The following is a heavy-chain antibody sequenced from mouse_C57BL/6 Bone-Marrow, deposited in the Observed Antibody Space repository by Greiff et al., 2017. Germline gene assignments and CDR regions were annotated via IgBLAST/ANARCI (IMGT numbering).Heavy chain of an antibody. CDR1: GYTFTSYW. D-gene: IGHD1-1*01. J-gene: IGHJ4*01. CDR3: ARSYDYYAMDY. V-gene: IGHV1-69*01. Sequence: QVQLQQPGAELVMPGASVKLSCKASGYTFTSYWMHWVKQRPGQGLEWIGEIDPSDSYTNYNQKFTGKSTLTVDKSSSTAYMQLSSLTSEDSAVYYCARSYDYYAMDYWGQGTSVTVSS. CDR2: IDPSDSYT.